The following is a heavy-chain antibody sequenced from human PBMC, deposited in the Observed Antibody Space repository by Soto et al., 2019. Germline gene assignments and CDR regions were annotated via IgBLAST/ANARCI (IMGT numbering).Heavy chain of an antibody. CDR3: ARDPRSPYSSSSGEPFDY. Sequence: GGSLRLSCAASGFTFSSYSMNWVRQAPGKGLEWVSSISSSSSYIYYADSVKGRFTISSDNAKNSLYLQMNSLGAEDTAVYYCARDPRSPYSSSSGEPFDYWGQGTLVTVSS. CDR2: ISSSSSYI. CDR1: GFTFSSYS. J-gene: IGHJ4*02. D-gene: IGHD6-6*01. V-gene: IGHV3-21*01.